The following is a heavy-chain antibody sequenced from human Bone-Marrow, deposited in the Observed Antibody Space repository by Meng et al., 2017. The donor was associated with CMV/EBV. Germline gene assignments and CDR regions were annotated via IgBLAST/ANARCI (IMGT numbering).Heavy chain of an antibody. CDR3: ASGNVFNI. D-gene: IGHD1-1*01. CDR1: GLTLRTCG. J-gene: IGHJ3*02. V-gene: IGHV3-7*01. CDR2: IKPDGSEI. Sequence: GGSLRLSCSASGLTLRTCGMRWVRQAPGKGPEWVASIKPDGSEIQYVGSLKGRFTVSRDNARKSLYLQMNSLTAEDTAVYYCASGNVFNIWGQGTLVTVSS.